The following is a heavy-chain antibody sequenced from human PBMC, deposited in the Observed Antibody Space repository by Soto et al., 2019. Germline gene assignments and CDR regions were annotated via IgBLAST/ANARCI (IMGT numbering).Heavy chain of an antibody. V-gene: IGHV1-18*04. Sequence: ASVKVSCKASGYTFTSYGISWVRQAPGQGLEWMGWISAYNGNTNNAQKLQGRVTMTTDTSTSTAYMELRSLRSDDTAVYYCARGVKDYDFWSGYYTYIDYWGQGTLVTVSS. D-gene: IGHD3-3*01. CDR3: ARGVKDYDFWSGYYTYIDY. CDR1: GYTFTSYG. J-gene: IGHJ4*02. CDR2: ISAYNGNT.